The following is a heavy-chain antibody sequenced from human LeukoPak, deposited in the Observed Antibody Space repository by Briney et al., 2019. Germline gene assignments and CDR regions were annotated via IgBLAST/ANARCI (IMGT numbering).Heavy chain of an antibody. D-gene: IGHD3-10*01. CDR1: GFTFRNCA. J-gene: IGHJ4*02. Sequence: PGGSLRLSCAASGFTFRNCAMSWVRQAPGKGLEWVSGISGTGYNTYYADSVKGRFTISRDNSKNTLYLQMNSLGAEDTAEYYCAKHVSGSLFYFDYWGQRTLVTVSS. V-gene: IGHV3-23*01. CDR2: ISGTGYNT. CDR3: AKHVSGSLFYFDY.